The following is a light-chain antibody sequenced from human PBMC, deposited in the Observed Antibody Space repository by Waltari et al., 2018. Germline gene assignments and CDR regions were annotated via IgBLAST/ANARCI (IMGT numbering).Light chain of an antibody. V-gene: IGKV3-15*01. J-gene: IGKJ4*01. CDR3: QQYNDWPLT. CDR2: AAS. CDR1: HSVGTH. Sequence: EIVMTQSPIILSVSPGERATLSCRASHSVGTHLAWYQQRPGQPPRLVIFAASTRATGVPVRFSGSGSETEFTLTISSLQSEDFAVYYCQQYNDWPLTFGGGT.